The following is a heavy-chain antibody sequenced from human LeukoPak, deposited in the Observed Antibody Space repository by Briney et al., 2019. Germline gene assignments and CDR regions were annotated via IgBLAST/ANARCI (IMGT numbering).Heavy chain of an antibody. CDR3: ARVAWNDRQVDY. D-gene: IGHD1-1*01. Sequence: PETLSLTCTVSGGSISSYYWSWIRQPAGKGLEWIGRIYTSGSTNFNPSLKSRVTMSVDTSKNQFSLKLSSVTAADTAVYYCARVAWNDRQVDYWGQGTLVTVSS. V-gene: IGHV4-4*07. J-gene: IGHJ4*02. CDR2: IYTSGST. CDR1: GGSISSYY.